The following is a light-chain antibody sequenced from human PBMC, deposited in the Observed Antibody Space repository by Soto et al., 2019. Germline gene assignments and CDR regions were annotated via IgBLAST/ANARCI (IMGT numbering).Light chain of an antibody. CDR3: QSYDSSLSGYV. CDR2: TNN. V-gene: IGLV1-40*01. CDR1: SSNIGAGYD. Sequence: QSVLTQPPSVSGAPGQRVTISCTGSSSNIGAGYDVHWYLQLPGTAPKLLVYTNNNRPSGIPDRFSGSTSGTSASLAITGLQAEDEADYYCQSYDSSLSGYVFGTGTKVTVL. J-gene: IGLJ1*01.